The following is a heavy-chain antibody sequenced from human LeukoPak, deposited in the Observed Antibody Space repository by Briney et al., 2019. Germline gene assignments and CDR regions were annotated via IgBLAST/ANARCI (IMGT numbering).Heavy chain of an antibody. V-gene: IGHV4-4*02. D-gene: IGHD5-18*01. CDR3: ARDRGGYTYSHDY. Sequence: SETLSLACAVSGGSISSNNWWIWVRQSPEKGLEWIGEIYHDGSTNYNPSLKSRVTISMDKSKNQLSLKLNFVTAADTAVYYCARDRGGYTYSHDYWGQGTLVTVSS. J-gene: IGHJ4*02. CDR1: GGSISSNNW. CDR2: IYHDGST.